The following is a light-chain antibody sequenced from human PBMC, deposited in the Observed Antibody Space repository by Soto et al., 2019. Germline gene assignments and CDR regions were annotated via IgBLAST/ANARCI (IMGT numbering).Light chain of an antibody. CDR3: QQRSSWPLT. V-gene: IGKV3-11*01. CDR2: DAF. CDR1: QSVGSY. Sequence: EIVLTRSPATLSLSPGERATLSCRASQSVGSYFAWYQQKPGQAPRLLIYDAFSRATGIPARFSGSGSGTDFTLTISGLEPEDFAVYFCQQRSSWPLTFGGGTMVEIK. J-gene: IGKJ4*01.